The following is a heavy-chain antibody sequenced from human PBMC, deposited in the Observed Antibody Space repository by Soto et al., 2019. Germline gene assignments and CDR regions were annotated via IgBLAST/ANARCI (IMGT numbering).Heavy chain of an antibody. CDR1: GGTFSSYT. J-gene: IGHJ5*02. V-gene: IGHV1-69*02. D-gene: IGHD5-12*01. CDR3: ARTAPRGRDVDIVATIGNWFDP. CDR2: IIPILGIA. Sequence: QVQLVQSGAEVKKPGSSVKVSCKASGGTFSSYTISWVRQAPGQGLEWMGRIIPILGIANYAQKFQGRVTITADKSTSTAYMELSSLRSEDTAVYYCARTAPRGRDVDIVATIGNWFDPWGQGTLVTVSS.